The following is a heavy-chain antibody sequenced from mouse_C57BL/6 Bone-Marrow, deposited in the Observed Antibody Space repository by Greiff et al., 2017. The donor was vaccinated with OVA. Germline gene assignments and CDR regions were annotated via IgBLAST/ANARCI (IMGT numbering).Heavy chain of an antibody. Sequence: EVQVVESGGGLVKPGGSLKLSCAASGFTFSSYAMSWVRQTPEKRLGWVATISDGGSYTYYPDNVKGRFTISSDNAKNNLYLQMSHLKSEDTAMYYCARECYYPFYYAMDYWGQGTSVTVSS. CDR2: ISDGGSYT. CDR3: ARECYYPFYYAMDY. J-gene: IGHJ4*01. CDR1: GFTFSSYA. D-gene: IGHD2-3*01. V-gene: IGHV5-4*01.